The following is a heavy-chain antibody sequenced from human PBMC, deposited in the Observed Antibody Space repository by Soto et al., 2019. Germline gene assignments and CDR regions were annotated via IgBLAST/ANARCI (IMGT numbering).Heavy chain of an antibody. CDR3: AKQFDY. Sequence: EVQLVESGGGLVQPGGSLRLSCAASGFTFSSYWMHWVRQAPGKGLVWVSRINSDGSTTGYADSVKGRSTISRDTAKNTLYLQMNSLRAEDMAVYYCAKQFDYWGQRNLVTVSS. CDR2: INSDGSTT. J-gene: IGHJ4*02. V-gene: IGHV3-74*01. CDR1: GFTFSSYW.